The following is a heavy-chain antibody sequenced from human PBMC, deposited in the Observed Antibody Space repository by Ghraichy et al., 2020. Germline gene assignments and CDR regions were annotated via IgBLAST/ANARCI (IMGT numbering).Heavy chain of an antibody. V-gene: IGHV3-7*03. D-gene: IGHD1-26*01. CDR2: MKEDGSVK. Sequence: GESLNISCAASGFTFSTYWMGWVRQAPGKGLEWVANMKEDGSVKRYVDSVKGRFTISRDNAKNSLHLQMNTLRAEDTAVYYCARDGGTYHVDYWGQGTLVTVSS. J-gene: IGHJ4*02. CDR1: GFTFSTYW. CDR3: ARDGGTYHVDY.